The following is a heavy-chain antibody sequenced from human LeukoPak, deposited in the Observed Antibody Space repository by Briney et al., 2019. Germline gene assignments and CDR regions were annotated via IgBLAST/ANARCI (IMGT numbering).Heavy chain of an antibody. D-gene: IGHD5-12*01. Sequence: GSLRLSCAASGFNFADSAMSWVRQTPRKGLEWVSLISFNGRNTYYGDSVKGRFTISRDNSKDTVYLQMNSLGAEDTAIFYCARDIELSTWGPGTMVTVSS. V-gene: IGHV3-23*01. CDR3: ARDIELST. CDR1: GFNFADSA. J-gene: IGHJ3*01. CDR2: ISFNGRNT.